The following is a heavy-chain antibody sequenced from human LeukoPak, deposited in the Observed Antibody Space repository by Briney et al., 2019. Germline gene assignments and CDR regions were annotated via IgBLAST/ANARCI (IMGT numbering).Heavy chain of an antibody. CDR3: ASSGMDV. V-gene: IGHV4-34*01. Sequence: LETLCLTCAVYGGSFSGYYWSWIRQPPGKGLEWIGEINHSGSTNYNPSLKSRVTISVDKSKTQFSLKLSSVTAADTAVYYCASSGMDVWGKGTTVTVSS. CDR2: INHSGST. J-gene: IGHJ6*04. CDR1: GGSFSGYY.